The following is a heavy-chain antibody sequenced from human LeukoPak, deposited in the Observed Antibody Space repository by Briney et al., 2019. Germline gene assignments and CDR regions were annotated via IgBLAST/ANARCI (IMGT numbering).Heavy chain of an antibody. Sequence: PGGSLRLSCAASGFTFSSYAMSWVRQAPGKGLEGVSGFSGSGDSADYADSVRGRFTISRDNSKNTLFLHMNSLRAEDTAVYYCAKDKAAREPDTMVRGVILDYWGQGTLVTVSS. CDR3: AKDKAAREPDTMVRGVILDY. V-gene: IGHV3-23*01. CDR1: GFTFSSYA. D-gene: IGHD3-10*01. J-gene: IGHJ4*02. CDR2: FSGSGDSA.